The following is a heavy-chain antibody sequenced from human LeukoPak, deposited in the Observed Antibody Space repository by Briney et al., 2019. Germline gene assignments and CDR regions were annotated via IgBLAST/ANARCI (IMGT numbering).Heavy chain of an antibody. CDR2: ISYDGSNK. CDR1: GFTFSSYC. CDR3: AKILRQDYYYGMDV. V-gene: IGHV3-30*18. Sequence: PGGSLRLSCAASGFTFSSYCMHWVRQAPGKGLEWVAVISYDGSNKYYADSVKGRFTISRDNSKNTPYLQMNSLRAEDTAVYYCAKILRQDYYYGMDVWGQGTTVTVSS. J-gene: IGHJ6*02. D-gene: IGHD4-17*01.